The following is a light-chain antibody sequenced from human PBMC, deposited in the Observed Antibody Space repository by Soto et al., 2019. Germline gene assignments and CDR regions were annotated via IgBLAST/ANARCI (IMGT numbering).Light chain of an antibody. Sequence: DIQMTQSPSTLSASVGDRVTITCRASQSISSWLAWYQQKPGKAPKLLIYDASSLESGVPASFSGSGSVTEFTLTISSLQPDDFATYYCQHYNSYSEACGQGTKVDIK. J-gene: IGKJ1*01. CDR1: QSISSW. CDR3: QHYNSYSEA. CDR2: DAS. V-gene: IGKV1-5*01.